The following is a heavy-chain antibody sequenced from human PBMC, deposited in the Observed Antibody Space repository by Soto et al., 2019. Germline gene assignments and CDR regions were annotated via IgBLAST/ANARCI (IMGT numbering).Heavy chain of an antibody. CDR3: ATRRLRIRARPESWLNP. Sequence: SQTLSLTCAISGDSVSGNSAAWNWIRQSPSRGLEWLGRTYYSSKWYNDYALSVRGRLTVNPDTSKNQISLRLNSVTPEDTAVYSCATRRLRIRARPESWLNPRRQGTLVTVSS. V-gene: IGHV6-1*01. D-gene: IGHD6-6*01. J-gene: IGHJ5*02. CDR1: GDSVSGNSAA. CDR2: TYYSSKWYN.